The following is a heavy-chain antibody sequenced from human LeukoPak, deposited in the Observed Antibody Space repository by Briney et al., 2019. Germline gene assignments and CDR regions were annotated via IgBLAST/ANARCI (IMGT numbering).Heavy chain of an antibody. Sequence: GGSLRLSCAASGFTFSNAWMSWVRQAPGKGLEWVGRIKSKTDGGTTDYAAPVKGRFTISRDNSKNTLYLQMNSLRAEDTAVYYCAKANPPGWELQSSLDYWGQGTLVTVSS. CDR3: AKANPPGWELQSSLDY. CDR2: IKSKTDGGTT. J-gene: IGHJ4*02. V-gene: IGHV3-15*01. CDR1: GFTFSNAW. D-gene: IGHD1-26*01.